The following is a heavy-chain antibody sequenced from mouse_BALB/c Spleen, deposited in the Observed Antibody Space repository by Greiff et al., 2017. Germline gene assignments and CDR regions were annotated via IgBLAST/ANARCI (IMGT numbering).Heavy chain of an antibody. CDR3: ARCGATVVATDWYFDV. V-gene: IGHV14-3*02. CDR2: IDPANGNT. Sequence: VQLQQSGAELVKPGASVKLSCTASGFNIKDTYMHWVKQRPEQGLEWIGRIDPANGNTKYDPKFQGKATITADTSSNTAYLQLSSLTSEDTAVYYCARCGATVVATDWYFDVWGAGTTGTVSS. D-gene: IGHD1-1*01. J-gene: IGHJ1*01. CDR1: GFNIKDTY.